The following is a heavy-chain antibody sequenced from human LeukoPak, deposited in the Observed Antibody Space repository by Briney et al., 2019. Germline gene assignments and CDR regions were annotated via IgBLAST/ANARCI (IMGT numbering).Heavy chain of an antibody. Sequence: SETLSLTCAVYGGSFSGYYWSWIRQPPGKGLEWIGEINHSGSTNYNPSLKSRVTISVDTSENQFSLKLSSVTAADTAVYYCARRIRGIVVVITPFDYWGQGTLVTVSS. CDR3: ARRIRGIVVVITPFDY. V-gene: IGHV4-34*01. CDR1: GGSFSGYY. D-gene: IGHD3-22*01. CDR2: INHSGST. J-gene: IGHJ4*02.